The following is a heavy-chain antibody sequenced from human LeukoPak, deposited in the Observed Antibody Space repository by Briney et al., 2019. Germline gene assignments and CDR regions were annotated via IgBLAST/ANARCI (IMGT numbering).Heavy chain of an antibody. CDR2: ISGSGGST. CDR3: AKDGSSSWYGTYDS. CDR1: GFTFSNYA. V-gene: IGHV3-23*01. J-gene: IGHJ4*02. Sequence: GGCLRLSCAASGFTFSNYAMSWVRQAPGKGLEWIASISGSGGSTFYADSVRGRFTISRDNSRNTLYLQMNSLRVEDTAVYYCAKDGSSSWYGTYDSWGQGTLVTVSS. D-gene: IGHD6-13*01.